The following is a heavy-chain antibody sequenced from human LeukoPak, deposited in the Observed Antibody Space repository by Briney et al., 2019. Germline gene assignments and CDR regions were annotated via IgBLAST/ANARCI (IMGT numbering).Heavy chain of an antibody. D-gene: IGHD2-2*01. CDR3: ARDSLLPSAMGYYYMDV. J-gene: IGHJ6*03. Sequence: SETLSLTCTVSSGSISSGSYYWSWIRQPAGKGPEWIGRIYTSGSTNHNPSLKSRVTISVDTSKNQFSLKLSSVTAADTALYYCARDSLLPSAMGYYYMDVWGKGTTVTVSS. CDR2: IYTSGST. CDR1: SGSISSGSYY. V-gene: IGHV4-61*02.